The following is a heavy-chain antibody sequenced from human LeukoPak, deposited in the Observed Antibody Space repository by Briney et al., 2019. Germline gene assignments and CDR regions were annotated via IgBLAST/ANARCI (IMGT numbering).Heavy chain of an antibody. Sequence: GGSLRLSCAASGFTFSTYSMNWVRQAPGKGLEWVSYISSSSSTIYYTDSVKGRFTISRDNAKNSLYLQMNSLRAEDTAVYYCARGSTYYDSSGQVPFDYWGQGTLVTVSS. CDR2: ISSSSSTI. V-gene: IGHV3-48*01. D-gene: IGHD3-22*01. J-gene: IGHJ4*02. CDR3: ARGSTYYDSSGQVPFDY. CDR1: GFTFSTYS.